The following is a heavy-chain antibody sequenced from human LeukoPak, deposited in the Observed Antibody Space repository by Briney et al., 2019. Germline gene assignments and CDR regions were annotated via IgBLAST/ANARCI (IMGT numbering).Heavy chain of an antibody. CDR3: AGHEGAAKNLDY. Sequence: SETLSLTCTVSGASISNYYWSWIRQPPGKGLECIGYVSYSGRTNHNPSLKSRVTISADTSKNQFSLKLTSVTAADTAVYYCAGHEGAAKNLDYWGKGTLVTVSS. D-gene: IGHD2/OR15-2a*01. CDR2: VSYSGRT. V-gene: IGHV4-59*08. CDR1: GASISNYY. J-gene: IGHJ4*02.